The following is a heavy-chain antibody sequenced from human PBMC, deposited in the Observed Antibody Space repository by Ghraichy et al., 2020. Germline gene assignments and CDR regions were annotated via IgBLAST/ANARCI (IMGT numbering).Heavy chain of an antibody. Sequence: SETLSLTCTVSGYSISSGYYWGWIRQPPGKGMEWIGSIYHSGNTNYNPSLKSRVTISVETSKNQFSLNLSSVTAADTAVYYCARAMVAVASRYYYGMDVWGQGTTVTVSS. V-gene: IGHV4-38-2*02. CDR3: ARAMVAVASRYYYGMDV. CDR2: IYHSGNT. CDR1: GYSISSGYY. D-gene: IGHD3-22*01. J-gene: IGHJ6*02.